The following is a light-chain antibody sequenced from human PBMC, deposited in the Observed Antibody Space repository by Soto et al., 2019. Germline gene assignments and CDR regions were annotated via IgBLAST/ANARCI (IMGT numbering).Light chain of an antibody. CDR1: SGHSRYA. CDR3: QTWGTGIRV. CDR2: VNSDGGH. V-gene: IGLV4-69*01. J-gene: IGLJ3*02. Sequence: QPVLTQSPSASASLGASVKLTCTLSSGHSRYAIAWHQQQPEKGPRYLMKVNSDGGHNKGDGIPDRFSGSSSGAERYLTISSLQSEDEADYYCQTWGTGIRVFGGGTQLTVL.